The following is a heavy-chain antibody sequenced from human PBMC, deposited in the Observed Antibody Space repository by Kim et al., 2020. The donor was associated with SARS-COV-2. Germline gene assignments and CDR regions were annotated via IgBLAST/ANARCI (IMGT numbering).Heavy chain of an antibody. CDR3: ARVLAGMGFFDY. J-gene: IGHJ4*02. V-gene: IGHV3-21*01. D-gene: IGHD6-19*01. Sequence: YYAGSERGQFTIARDNAKNSLCLQRNSRRDEDTAVYYCARVLAGMGFFDYWGQGTLVTVSS.